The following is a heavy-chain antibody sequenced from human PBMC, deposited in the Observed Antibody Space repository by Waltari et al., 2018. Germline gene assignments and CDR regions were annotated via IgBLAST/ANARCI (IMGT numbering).Heavy chain of an antibody. Sequence: QVQLVQSGVEVKNPGASVTLSCKSSGYGFRGYYVHWVRQAPGQGLEYMGVINPNGENTNYAQKFQGRVTMTSDTSARIVYMELKSLRSEDTAVYYCARGLYDFPRGGYLDYWGQGTLVTVSS. D-gene: IGHD3-16*01. CDR3: ARGLYDFPRGGYLDY. V-gene: IGHV1-46*01. J-gene: IGHJ4*02. CDR2: INPNGENT. CDR1: GYGFRGYY.